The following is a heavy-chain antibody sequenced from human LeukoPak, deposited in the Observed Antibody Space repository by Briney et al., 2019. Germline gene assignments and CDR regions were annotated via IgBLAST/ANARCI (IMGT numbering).Heavy chain of an antibody. D-gene: IGHD6-13*01. CDR1: GYTFTGYY. Sequence: AAVKVSCKASGYTFTGYYMHWVRQAPGQGLEWMGWINPNSGGTNYAQKFQGRVTMTRDTSISTAYMELSRLRSDDTAVYYCARHYSSSWYVDYWGQGTLVTVSS. V-gene: IGHV1-2*02. CDR2: INPNSGGT. CDR3: ARHYSSSWYVDY. J-gene: IGHJ4*02.